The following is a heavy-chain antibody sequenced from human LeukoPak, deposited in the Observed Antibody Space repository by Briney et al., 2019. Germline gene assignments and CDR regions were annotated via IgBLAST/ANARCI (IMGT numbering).Heavy chain of an antibody. CDR3: ARDRRGFLEWLKDLGQKSFDY. D-gene: IGHD3-3*01. CDR1: GFTFSSYS. J-gene: IGHJ4*02. CDR2: ISSSSSTI. V-gene: IGHV3-48*01. Sequence: GRSLRVSCAASGFTFSSYSMNWVRQAPGKGLEWVSYISSSSSTIYYADSVKGRFTISRDNAKNSLYLQMNSLRAEDTAVYYCARDRRGFLEWLKDLGQKSFDYWGQGTLVTVSS.